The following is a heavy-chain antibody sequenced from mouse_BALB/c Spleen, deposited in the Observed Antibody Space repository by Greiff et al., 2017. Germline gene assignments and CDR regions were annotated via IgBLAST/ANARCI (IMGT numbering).Heavy chain of an antibody. CDR3: ARSGTTVVARYAMDY. CDR1: GFSLTSYG. Sequence: QVQLQQSGPGLVQPSQCLSITCTASGFSLTSYGVHWVRQSPGKGLEWLGVIWSGGSTDYNAAFISRLSISKDNSKSQVFFKMNSLQADDTAIYYCARSGTTVVARYAMDYWGQGTSVTVSS. V-gene: IGHV2-4-1*01. D-gene: IGHD1-1*01. CDR2: IWSGGST. J-gene: IGHJ4*01.